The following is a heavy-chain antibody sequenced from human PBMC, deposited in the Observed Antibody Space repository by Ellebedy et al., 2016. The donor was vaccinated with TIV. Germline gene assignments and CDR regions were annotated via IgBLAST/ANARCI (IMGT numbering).Heavy chain of an antibody. Sequence: AASVKVSCKVSEYTLTELSMHWVRQAPGKGLEWMGGFDPEDGETIYAQKFQGRITMARDTSTTTVYMELSSLRSEDTAVYYCARDSRHWLEEYSFDYWGQGTLVTVSS. D-gene: IGHD6-19*01. CDR3: ARDSRHWLEEYSFDY. CDR1: EYTLTELS. V-gene: IGHV1-24*01. J-gene: IGHJ4*02. CDR2: FDPEDGET.